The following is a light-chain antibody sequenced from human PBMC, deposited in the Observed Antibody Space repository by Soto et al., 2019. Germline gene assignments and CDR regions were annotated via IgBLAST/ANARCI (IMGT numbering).Light chain of an antibody. CDR2: GAS. V-gene: IGKV3-15*01. J-gene: IGKJ5*01. Sequence: MTQSPATLSVSPVERVTLSCRTSHSVNSHVAWYQQKPGQAPRLLLYGASTSATGIPVRFSGSGFGTEFTLTIISLQSEDFAVYYCPQYNNWPITFAQRTRL. CDR3: PQYNNWPIT. CDR1: HSVNSH.